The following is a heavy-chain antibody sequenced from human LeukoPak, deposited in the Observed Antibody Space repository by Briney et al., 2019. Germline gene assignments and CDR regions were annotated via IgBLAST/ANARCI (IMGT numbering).Heavy chain of an antibody. Sequence: KPGGSLRLSCAASGFTFGDYYMSWIRQAPGKGLEWVSYISSSGSTMYYADSVKGRFTISRDNAKNSLYLQMNSLRAEDTAVYYCAREPVVTQGRGSYYYYGMDVWGQGTTVTVSS. V-gene: IGHV3-11*01. CDR2: ISSSGSTM. CDR3: AREPVVTQGRGSYYYYGMDV. J-gene: IGHJ6*02. CDR1: GFTFGDYY. D-gene: IGHD4-23*01.